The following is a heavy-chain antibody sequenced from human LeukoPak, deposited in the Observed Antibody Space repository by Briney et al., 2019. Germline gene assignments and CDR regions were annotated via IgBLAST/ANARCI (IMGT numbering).Heavy chain of an antibody. J-gene: IGHJ4*02. D-gene: IGHD6-19*01. CDR1: GGSINSYY. CDR2: IYYSGST. V-gene: IGHV4-39*01. CDR3: ARQVVAVAGTGYFDY. Sequence: SETLSLTCIVSGGSINSYYWGWIRQPPGKGLEWIGSIYYSGSTYYNASLKSRGTISVDTSKNQFSLKLNSVTAADTAVYFCARQVVAVAGTGYFDYWGQGTLVTVSS.